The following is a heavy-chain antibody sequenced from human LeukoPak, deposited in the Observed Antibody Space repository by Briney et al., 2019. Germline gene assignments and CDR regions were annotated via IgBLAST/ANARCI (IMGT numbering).Heavy chain of an antibody. CDR2: INPNSGGT. J-gene: IGHJ4*02. D-gene: IGHD3-22*01. V-gene: IGHV1-2*02. CDR1: GYTFTDYY. Sequence: GASVKVSCKASGYTFTDYYMHWVRQAPGQGLEWMGWINPNSGGTNYAQKFQGRVTMTRDTSISTAYMEPSRLKSDDTAVYYCARVHFYDSSGYSLINPWGQGTLVTVSS. CDR3: ARVHFYDSSGYSLINP.